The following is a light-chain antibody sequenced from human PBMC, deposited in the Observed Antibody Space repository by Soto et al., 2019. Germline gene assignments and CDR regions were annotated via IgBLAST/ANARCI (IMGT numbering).Light chain of an antibody. CDR1: NSNIGIND. J-gene: IGLJ2*01. Sequence: QSVLTQPPSVSAAPGQKVTISCSGSNSNIGINDVSWYQHLPGTAPKLLIFDDNKRPSGIPDRFSASKSGTSATLGITGRQTGDEADYYCGTWDSRLSAEVFGGGTKLTVL. CDR2: DDN. CDR3: GTWDSRLSAEV. V-gene: IGLV1-51*01.